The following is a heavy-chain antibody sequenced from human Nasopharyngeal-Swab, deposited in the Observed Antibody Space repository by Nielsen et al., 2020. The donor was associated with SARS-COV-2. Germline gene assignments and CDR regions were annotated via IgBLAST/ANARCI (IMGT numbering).Heavy chain of an antibody. V-gene: IGHV3-49*04. CDR1: GFTFGDYA. CDR2: IRSKAYGGTT. Sequence: GESLKISCTASGFTFGDYAMSWVRQAPGKGLEWVGFIRSKAYGGTTEYAASVKGRFTISRDDSKSIAYLQMNSLKTEDTAVYYCTRGGYGDYGLYYFDYWGRGTLVTVSS. J-gene: IGHJ4*02. D-gene: IGHD4-17*01. CDR3: TRGGYGDYGLYYFDY.